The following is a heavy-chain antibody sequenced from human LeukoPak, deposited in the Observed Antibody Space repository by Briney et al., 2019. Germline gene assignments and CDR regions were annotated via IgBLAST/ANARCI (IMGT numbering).Heavy chain of an antibody. CDR3: ARDYYDYVWGSFRDPYWHFDL. D-gene: IGHD3-16*02. CDR1: GGSISSYY. J-gene: IGHJ2*01. V-gene: IGHV4-4*07. CDR2: IYTSGST. Sequence: PSETLSLTCTVSGGSISSYYWSWIRQPAGKGLEWIGRIYTSGSTNYNPSLKSRVTMSVDTSMNQFSLKLSSVTAADTAVYYCARDYYDYVWGSFRDPYWHFDLWGRGTLVTVSS.